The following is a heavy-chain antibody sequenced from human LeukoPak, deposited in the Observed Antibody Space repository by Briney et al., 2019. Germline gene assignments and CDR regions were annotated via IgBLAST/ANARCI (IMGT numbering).Heavy chain of an antibody. Sequence: VASVKVSCKASGYTFSDYYMRWVRQAPGQGLQWVGWINPNSGDTHYAQMFQGRLTMTRDTSINTAYMELRRVRSDDTAVYYCAKSAQYSSAWFTGSFDYWGQGTLVTVSS. CDR2: INPNSGDT. V-gene: IGHV1-2*02. D-gene: IGHD6-13*01. CDR3: AKSAQYSSAWFTGSFDY. J-gene: IGHJ4*02. CDR1: GYTFSDYY.